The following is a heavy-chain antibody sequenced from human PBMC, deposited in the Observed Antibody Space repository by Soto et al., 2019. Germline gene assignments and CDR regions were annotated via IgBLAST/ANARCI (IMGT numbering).Heavy chain of an antibody. D-gene: IGHD6-19*01. CDR2: INAGNAKT. CDR1: GYTFTNYA. Sequence: QVQLVQSGAEVKKPGASVKVSCKASGYTFTNYAIHWVRQGPGQRLEWMGWINAGNAKTKYSQKFQGRVTISRDTSASTAYMELSSLRSADTAVYYCARDGAVADNTNFDYWGQGTLVTVSS. V-gene: IGHV1-3*01. J-gene: IGHJ4*02. CDR3: ARDGAVADNTNFDY.